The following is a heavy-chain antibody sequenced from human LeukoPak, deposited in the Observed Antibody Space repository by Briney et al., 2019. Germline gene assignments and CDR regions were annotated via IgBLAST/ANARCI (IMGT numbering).Heavy chain of an antibody. CDR1: GYTXTSYG. J-gene: IGHJ4*02. CDR2: INPNSGGT. V-gene: IGHV1-2*02. CDR3: ARSERYFDWLLSPPYYYFDY. D-gene: IGHD3-9*01. Sequence: ASVTVSCKASGYTXTSYGISWVRQAPGQGLEWMGWINPNSGGTNYAQKFQGRVTMTRDTSISTAYMELSRLRSDDTAVYYCARSERYFDWLLSPPYYYFDYWGQGTLVTVSS.